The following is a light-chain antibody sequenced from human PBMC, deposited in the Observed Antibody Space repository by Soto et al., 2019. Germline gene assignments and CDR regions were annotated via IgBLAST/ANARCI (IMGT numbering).Light chain of an antibody. CDR3: QQSYSSPYT. CDR2: AAS. CDR1: QSISSD. Sequence: DIQMTQSPSSLSASVGDRVTITCRATQSISSDLNWYHQKPGKAPDLLIYAASILESGVPSRFSGSGSGTDFTLTIGSLQPEDFATYYCQQSYSSPYTFGHGTKLEIK. J-gene: IGKJ2*01. V-gene: IGKV1-39*01.